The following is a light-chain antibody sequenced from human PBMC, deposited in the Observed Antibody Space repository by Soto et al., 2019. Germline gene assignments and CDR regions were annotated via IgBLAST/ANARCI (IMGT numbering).Light chain of an antibody. CDR3: QQYGDSPQT. CDR1: QSVTSNY. V-gene: IGKV3-20*01. Sequence: EIVLTQSPATLSLSPGERATLSCRASQSVTSNYLAWYQQKPGQAPRLLIYGASSRATAIPDRFSGSGSGTDFTITISRLEPEDLAVYHCQQYGDSPQTFGQGPKVEIK. CDR2: GAS. J-gene: IGKJ1*01.